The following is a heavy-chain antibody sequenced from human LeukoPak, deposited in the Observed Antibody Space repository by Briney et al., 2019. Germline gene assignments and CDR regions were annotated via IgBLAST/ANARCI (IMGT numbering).Heavy chain of an antibody. D-gene: IGHD4-23*01. CDR3: ARGYGGNFQH. CDR1: GFTFSSYW. Sequence: GGSLRLSCAASGFTFSSYWMNWVRQAPGKGPVWVSYIDSGGSSTNYADSVKGRFTISRDNAKNTLYLQMNSLRAEDTAVYYCARGYGGNFQHWGQGTLVTVSS. CDR2: IDSGGSST. J-gene: IGHJ1*01. V-gene: IGHV3-74*01.